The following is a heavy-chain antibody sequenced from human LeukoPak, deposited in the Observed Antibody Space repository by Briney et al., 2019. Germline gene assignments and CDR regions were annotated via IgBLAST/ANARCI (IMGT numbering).Heavy chain of an antibody. CDR3: ARDLSGSYMSDY. J-gene: IGHJ4*02. CDR1: GFTFSNYA. D-gene: IGHD3-10*01. Sequence: GGSLRLSCAASGFTFSNYAMHWARQAPGKGLEWVAFISHDRSNSCHADSVRGRFTISRDNSKNTLYLQMNSLTDEDTAVYYCARDLSGSYMSDYWGQGTLVTVSS. V-gene: IGHV3-30-3*01. CDR2: ISHDRSNS.